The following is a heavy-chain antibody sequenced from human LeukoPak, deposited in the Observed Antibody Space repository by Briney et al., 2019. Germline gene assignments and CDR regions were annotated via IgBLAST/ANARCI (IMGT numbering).Heavy chain of an antibody. Sequence: GGSLRLSCAASGFTSSSYAMSWIRQAPGKGLEWVSYISSSGSTIYYTDSVKGRFTISRDNAKNSLYLQMNSLRAEDTAVYYCARDSARTVTPGFHYMDVWGKGTTVTVSS. V-gene: IGHV3-11*01. J-gene: IGHJ6*03. D-gene: IGHD4-11*01. CDR3: ARDSARTVTPGFHYMDV. CDR2: ISSSGSTI. CDR1: GFTSSSYA.